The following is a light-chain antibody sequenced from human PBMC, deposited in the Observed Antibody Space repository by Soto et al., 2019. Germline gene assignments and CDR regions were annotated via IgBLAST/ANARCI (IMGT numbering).Light chain of an antibody. Sequence: IVLTQSPGTLSLSPGERATLSCRASQSVSSTYLAWYKQKPGQAPRLLIYGASSWATGIPDRFRGSGSGTDFTLTITRLEPEDFAVYYCQQYGSSSYTFGQGTQLEIK. V-gene: IGKV3-20*01. CDR2: GAS. CDR1: QSVSSTY. CDR3: QQYGSSSYT. J-gene: IGKJ2*01.